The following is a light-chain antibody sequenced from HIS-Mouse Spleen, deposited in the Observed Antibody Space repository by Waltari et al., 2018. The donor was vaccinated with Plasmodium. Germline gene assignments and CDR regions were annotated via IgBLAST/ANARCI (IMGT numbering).Light chain of an antibody. V-gene: IGKV1-5*03. CDR3: QQYNSYYT. J-gene: IGKJ2*01. CDR2: KAS. Sequence: DIQMTQSPSTLSASVGDRVPITCRASQSISSWLAWYQQKPGKAPKLLIYKASSLESGVPSGFSGSGSGTEFTLTISSLQPDDFATDYCQQYNSYYTFGQGTKLEIK. CDR1: QSISSW.